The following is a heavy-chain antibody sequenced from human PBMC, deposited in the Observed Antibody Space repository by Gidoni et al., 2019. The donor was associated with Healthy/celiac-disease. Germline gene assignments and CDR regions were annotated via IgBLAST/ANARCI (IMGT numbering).Heavy chain of an antibody. CDR1: GYSFTSYW. Sequence: EVQLVQSGAEVKKPGESMKIPCKGSGYSFTSYWIGWVRQMPGKGLEWMGIICPGDSDTGYSPSFQGQVTISADKSISTAYLQWSSLKASDTAMYYCARINFWSGRGYYYYYMDVWGKGTTVTVSS. CDR2: ICPGDSDT. V-gene: IGHV5-51*03. J-gene: IGHJ6*03. D-gene: IGHD3-3*01. CDR3: ARINFWSGRGYYYYYMDV.